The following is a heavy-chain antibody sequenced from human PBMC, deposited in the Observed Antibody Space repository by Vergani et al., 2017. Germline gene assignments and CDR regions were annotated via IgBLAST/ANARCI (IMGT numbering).Heavy chain of an antibody. CDR1: GYSITNYW. D-gene: IGHD3-3*01. V-gene: IGHV5-51*03. CDR3: AKTHDXSSLYSSYNWFDP. J-gene: IGHJ5*02. Sequence: EVQLVQSGAEVKKPGESLKISCQGSGYSITNYWIAWVRQRPGKGLEWMGIIYAGDSDVRYSPSFQGQVTMSVDKSLSTAYLQWSSLKASDTATYYCAKTHDXSSLYSSYNWFDPWGHGTQVTVSS. CDR2: IYAGDSDV.